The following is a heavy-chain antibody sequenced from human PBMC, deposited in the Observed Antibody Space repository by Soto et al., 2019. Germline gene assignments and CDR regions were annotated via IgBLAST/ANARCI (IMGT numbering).Heavy chain of an antibody. CDR1: GYTFTGYY. CDR2: INPNSGGT. D-gene: IGHD6-13*01. J-gene: IGHJ4*02. V-gene: IGHV1-2*02. Sequence: ASVKVSCNASGYTFTGYYMHWGRQAPGQGLEWMGGINPNSGGTNYAQKFQGRVTMTRDTSISTAYMELGRLRSDDTAVYYCASPAVFGYSSSWYGSRLDYWGQGTLVTVSS. CDR3: ASPAVFGYSSSWYGSRLDY.